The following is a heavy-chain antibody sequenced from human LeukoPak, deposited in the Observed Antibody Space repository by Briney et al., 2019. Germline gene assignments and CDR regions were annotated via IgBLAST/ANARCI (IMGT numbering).Heavy chain of an antibody. CDR2: IWYDGSNK. CDR1: GFTFSSYG. V-gene: IGHV3-33*01. J-gene: IGHJ1*01. D-gene: IGHD4-17*01. Sequence: PGGSLRLSCAASGFTFSSYGMHWVRQAPGKGLEWVAVIWYDGSNKYYADSVKGRFTISRDNSKNTLYLQMNSLRAEDTAVYYCARDRATVTQGYFQHWGQGTLVTVSS. CDR3: ARDRATVTQGYFQH.